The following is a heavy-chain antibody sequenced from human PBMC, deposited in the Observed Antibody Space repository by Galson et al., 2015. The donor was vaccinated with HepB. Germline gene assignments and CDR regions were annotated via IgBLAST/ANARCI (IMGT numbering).Heavy chain of an antibody. CDR3: AKDWYGSSRYCSSTSCWLWDWFDP. J-gene: IGHJ5*02. V-gene: IGHV3-23*01. D-gene: IGHD2-2*01. Sequence: SLRLSCAASGFTFSSYAMSWVRQALGKGLEWVSAISGSGGSTYYADSVKGRFTISRDNSKNTLYLQMNSLRAEDTAVYYCAKDWYGSSRYCSSTSCWLWDWFDPWGQGTLVTVSS. CDR1: GFTFSSYA. CDR2: ISGSGGST.